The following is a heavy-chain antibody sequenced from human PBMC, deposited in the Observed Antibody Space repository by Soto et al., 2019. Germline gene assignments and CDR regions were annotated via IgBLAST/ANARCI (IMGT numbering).Heavy chain of an antibody. V-gene: IGHV3-30-3*01. J-gene: IGHJ5*02. CDR1: GFTFSSYA. D-gene: IGHD3-3*01. Sequence: GGSLRLSCAASGFTFSSYAMHWVRQAPGKGLEWVAVISYDGSNKYYADSVKGRFTISRDNSKNTLYLQMNSLRAEDTAVYYCARGTSFWSGYWFDPWGQGTLVTVSS. CDR3: ARGTSFWSGYWFDP. CDR2: ISYDGSNK.